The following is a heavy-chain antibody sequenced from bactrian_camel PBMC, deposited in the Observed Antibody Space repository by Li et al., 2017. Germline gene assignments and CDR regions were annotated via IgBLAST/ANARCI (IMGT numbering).Heavy chain of an antibody. Sequence: DVQLVESGGGSVQVGGSLNLSCVATTGYSFSTYCMAWFRQAPGKEREAVAVMHNGGRIMYVADFAKGRFTTSRDDARNTVYLQMNNLKPEDNAIFYCAADVGSMSGNCQPNYWGQGTQVTVS. CDR1: TGYSFSTYC. J-gene: IGHJ4*01. CDR2: MHNGGRIM. V-gene: IGHV3S31*01. CDR3: AADVGSMSGNCQPNY. D-gene: IGHD6*01.